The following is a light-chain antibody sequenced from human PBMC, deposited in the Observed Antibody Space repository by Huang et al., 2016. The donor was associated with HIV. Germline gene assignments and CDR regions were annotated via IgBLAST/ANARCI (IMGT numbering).Light chain of an antibody. CDR1: QSVSSN. CDR3: QQYNQWPPRT. V-gene: IGKV3-15*01. CDR2: DAS. J-gene: IGKJ4*01. Sequence: DIVMTQSPATLSVSPGERATLSCRASQSVSSNLAWYQQKPGQAPRLLIYDASTRDAGIPVRFSGSGFGTEFTLTISSLQSEDFAVYFCQQYNQWPPRTFGGGTKVEIE.